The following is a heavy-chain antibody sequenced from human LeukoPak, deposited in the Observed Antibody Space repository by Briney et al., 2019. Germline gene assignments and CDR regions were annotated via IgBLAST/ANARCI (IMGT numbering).Heavy chain of an antibody. CDR1: GYTFTTYG. J-gene: IGHJ4*02. D-gene: IGHD2-2*01. V-gene: IGHV1-18*01. CDR3: ARDLPQEYQLLPLDY. Sequence: GASVKVSCKASGYTFTTYGISWVRQAPGQGLEWMGWISPYNGNTNYAQKLQGRVTMTTDTSTSRAYMELRSLRSDDTAMYYCARDLPQEYQLLPLDYWGQGTLVTVSS. CDR2: ISPYNGNT.